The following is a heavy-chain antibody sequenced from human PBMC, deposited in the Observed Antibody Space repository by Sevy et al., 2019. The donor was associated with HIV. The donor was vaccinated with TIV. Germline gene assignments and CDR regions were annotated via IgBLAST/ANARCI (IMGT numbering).Heavy chain of an antibody. D-gene: IGHD5-12*01. J-gene: IGHJ6*02. CDR3: VRDEKGQFSAYDGAGYYGMDV. V-gene: IGHV3-21*01. Sequence: GGSLRLSCAASGFTFNTFSMNWVRQRPEKGLEWVSSISSSSNYIFYAVSVEGRFTISRDNAKDSLYLQMNSLRAEDTAVYYGVRDEKGQFSAYDGAGYYGMDVWGPWTTVTVSS. CDR1: GFTFNTFS. CDR2: ISSSSNYI.